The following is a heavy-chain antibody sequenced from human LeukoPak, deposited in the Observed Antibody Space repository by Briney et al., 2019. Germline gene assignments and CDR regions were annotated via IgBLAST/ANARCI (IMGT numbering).Heavy chain of an antibody. CDR2: MNPNSGNT. J-gene: IGHJ5*02. CDR1: GYTFTSYD. CDR3: ARDGRIAAHQNWFDP. D-gene: IGHD6-6*01. Sequence: ASVKVSCKASGYTFTSYDINWVRQATGQGLEWMGWMNPNSGNTGYAQKFQGRVTMARNTSISTAYMELSSLRSEDTAVYYCARDGRIAAHQNWFDPWGQGTLVTVSS. V-gene: IGHV1-8*01.